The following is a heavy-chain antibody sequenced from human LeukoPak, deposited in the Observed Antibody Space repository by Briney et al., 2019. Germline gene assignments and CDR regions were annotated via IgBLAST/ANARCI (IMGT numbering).Heavy chain of an antibody. CDR2: IISGSGNTK. D-gene: IGHD2-21*01. J-gene: IGHJ4*02. CDR1: GFTFSTYE. CDR3: AREASHCGGDCYDY. Sequence: GGSLRLSCVASGFTFSTYEMNWVRQAPGKGLEWVSYIISGSGNTKYYADSVKGRFTISRDSAKSSLYLQMNSLRAEDTAIYYCAREASHCGGDCYDYWGQGTLVTVSS. V-gene: IGHV3-48*03.